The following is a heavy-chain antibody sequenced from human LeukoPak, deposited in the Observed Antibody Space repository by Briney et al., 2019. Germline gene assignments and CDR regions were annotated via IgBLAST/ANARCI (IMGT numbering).Heavy chain of an antibody. CDR3: ATSDPPSPA. Sequence: PSETLSLTCTVSGDSISSSNWFWGWIRLPPGKGPEWIGSIYNSGNSYYNPSLMSRVTVSVDTSKNQFFLNLNSVTAADTAVYFCATSDPPSPAWGQGTRVTVSS. D-gene: IGHD2-2*01. J-gene: IGHJ5*02. V-gene: IGHV4-39*07. CDR1: GDSISSSNWF. CDR2: IYNSGNS.